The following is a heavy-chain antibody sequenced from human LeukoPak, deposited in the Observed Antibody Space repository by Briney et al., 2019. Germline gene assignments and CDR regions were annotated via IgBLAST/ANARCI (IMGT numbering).Heavy chain of an antibody. CDR2: INTDTGNP. Sequence: GASVKVSCKASGYTFTSYAMNWVRQAPGQGLEWMGWINTDTGNPTYAQGFTGRFVFSLDTSVSTAYLQWSSLKASDTAMYYCASWNRITLSDAFDIWGQGTMVTVSS. CDR3: ASWNRITLSDAFDI. J-gene: IGHJ3*02. V-gene: IGHV7-4-1*02. CDR1: GYTFTSYA. D-gene: IGHD3-10*01.